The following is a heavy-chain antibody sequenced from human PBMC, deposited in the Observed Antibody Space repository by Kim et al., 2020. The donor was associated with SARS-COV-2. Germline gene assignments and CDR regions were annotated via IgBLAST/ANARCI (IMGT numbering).Heavy chain of an antibody. CDR2: TTI. J-gene: IGHJ6*02. V-gene: IGHV3-48*02. Sequence: TTIYYADSVKGRFTISRDNAKNSLSLKMNSLRDEDTARYYCARDGHGMDVWGHGTTVTVSS. CDR3: ARDGHGMDV.